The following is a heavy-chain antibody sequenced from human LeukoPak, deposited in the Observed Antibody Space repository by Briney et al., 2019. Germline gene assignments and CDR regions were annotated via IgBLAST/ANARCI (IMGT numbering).Heavy chain of an antibody. D-gene: IGHD2-8*01. V-gene: IGHV4-34*01. CDR3: ARVLKNYYYGMDV. CDR2: INHSGST. CDR1: GGSFSGYY. Sequence: PSETLSLTCAVYGGSFSGYYWSWIRQPPGKGLEWIGEINHSGSTNYNPSLKSRVTISVDMSKNQFSLRLSSVTAADTAVYYCARVLKNYYYGMDVWGQGTTVTVSS. J-gene: IGHJ6*02.